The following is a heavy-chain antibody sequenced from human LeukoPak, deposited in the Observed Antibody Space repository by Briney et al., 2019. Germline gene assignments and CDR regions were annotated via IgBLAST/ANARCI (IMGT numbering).Heavy chain of an antibody. Sequence: QTGGSLRLSCAASGFTFSSYAMSWVRQAPGKGLEWVSAISGSGGSTYYADSVKGRFTISRDNSKNTLYLQMNSLRAEDTAVYYCAKESSGWYSTDRVADYFDYWGQGTLVTVSS. CDR2: ISGSGGST. CDR3: AKESSGWYSTDRVADYFDY. D-gene: IGHD6-19*01. V-gene: IGHV3-23*01. CDR1: GFTFSSYA. J-gene: IGHJ4*02.